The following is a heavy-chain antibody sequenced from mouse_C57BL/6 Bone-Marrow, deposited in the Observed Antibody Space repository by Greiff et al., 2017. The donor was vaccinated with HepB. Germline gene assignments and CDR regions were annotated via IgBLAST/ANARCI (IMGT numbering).Heavy chain of an antibody. CDR1: GYTFTSYG. J-gene: IGHJ4*01. CDR3: APYWDKDAMDY. V-gene: IGHV1-81*01. D-gene: IGHD4-1*01. Sequence: VKLVESGAELARPGASVKLSCKASGYTFTSYGISWVKQRTGQGLEWIGEIYPRSGNTYYNEKFKGKATLTADKSSSTAYMELRSLTSEDSAVYFCAPYWDKDAMDYWGQGTSVTVSS. CDR2: IYPRSGNT.